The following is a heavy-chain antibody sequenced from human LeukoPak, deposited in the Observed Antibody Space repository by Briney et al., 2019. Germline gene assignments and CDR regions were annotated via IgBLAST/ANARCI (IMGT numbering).Heavy chain of an antibody. V-gene: IGHV3-48*02. CDR2: ISSSSSTI. CDR3: ARGSNIVGTTTYFDF. J-gene: IGHJ4*02. Sequence: GGSLRLSCSASGFSFSTSLMHWVRQAPGKGLEWVSYISSSSSTIYYADSVKGRFSVSRDNAKNSLYLQMNSLRDEDTAVFYCARGSNIVGTTTYFDFWGQGTLVTVSS. D-gene: IGHD1-26*01. CDR1: GFSFSTSL.